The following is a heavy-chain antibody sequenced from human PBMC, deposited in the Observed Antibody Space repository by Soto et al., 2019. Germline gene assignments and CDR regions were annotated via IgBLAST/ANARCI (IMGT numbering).Heavy chain of an antibody. CDR2: IWYDGSNK. Sequence: QVPLVESGGGVVQPGRSLRLSCAASGFTFSSYGMHWVRQAPGKGLEWVAVIWYDGSNKYYADSVKGRFTISRDNSKNTLYLQMNSLRAEDTAVYYCAREGCISTSCYWYYYYGMDVWGQGTTVTVSS. CDR3: AREGCISTSCYWYYYYGMDV. CDR1: GFTFSSYG. D-gene: IGHD2-2*01. J-gene: IGHJ6*02. V-gene: IGHV3-33*01.